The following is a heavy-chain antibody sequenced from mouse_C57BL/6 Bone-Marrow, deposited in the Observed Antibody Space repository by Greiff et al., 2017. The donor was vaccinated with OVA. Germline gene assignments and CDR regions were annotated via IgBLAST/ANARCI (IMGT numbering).Heavy chain of an antibody. CDR1: GFSLTSYA. J-gene: IGHJ1*03. Sequence: VQGVESGPGLVAPSQSLSITCTVSGFSLTSYAISWVRQPPGKGLEWLGVIWTGGGTNYNSALKSRLSISKDNSKSQVFLKMNSLQTDDTARYYCARSPDYYGSSLYFDVWGTGTTVTVSS. V-gene: IGHV2-9-1*01. D-gene: IGHD1-1*01. CDR3: ARSPDYYGSSLYFDV. CDR2: IWTGGGT.